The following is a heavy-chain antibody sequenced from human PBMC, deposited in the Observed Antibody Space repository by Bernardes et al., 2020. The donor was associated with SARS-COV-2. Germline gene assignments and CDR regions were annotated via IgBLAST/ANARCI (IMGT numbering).Heavy chain of an antibody. CDR3: ARGPWEYRSSSSYYYGLDV. V-gene: IGHV1-18*04. J-gene: IGHJ6*02. Sequence: ASVKVSCKASGYTFTSYGISWVRQAPGQGLEWMGWISGYNGNKNYAQRFQGRVTMTTDTSTSTAHMELRSLRSDDTAVYYCARGPWEYRSSSSYYYGLDVWGQGTTVTVSS. D-gene: IGHD6-6*01. CDR1: GYTFTSYG. CDR2: ISGYNGNK.